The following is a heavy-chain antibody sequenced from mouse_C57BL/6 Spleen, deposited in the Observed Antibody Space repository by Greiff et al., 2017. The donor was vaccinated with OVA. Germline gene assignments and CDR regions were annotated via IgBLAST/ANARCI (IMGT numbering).Heavy chain of an antibody. Sequence: EVKVVESGGGLVQPKGSLKLSCAASGFSFNTYAMNWVRQAPGKGLEWVARIRSKSNNYATYYADSVKDRFTISRDDSESMLYLQMNNLKTEDTAMYYCVRHMDDYDDYFDYWGQGTTLTVSS. CDR3: VRHMDDYDDYFDY. D-gene: IGHD2-4*01. V-gene: IGHV10-1*01. CDR1: GFSFNTYA. J-gene: IGHJ2*01. CDR2: IRSKSNNYAT.